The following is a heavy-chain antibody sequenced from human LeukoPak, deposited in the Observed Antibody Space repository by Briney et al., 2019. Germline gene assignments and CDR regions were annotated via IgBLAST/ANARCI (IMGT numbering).Heavy chain of an antibody. CDR3: AAAPSWGSYRYLDY. D-gene: IGHD3-16*02. J-gene: IGHJ4*02. Sequence: GASVKVSCKASGGSFSSYAISWVRQAPGQGLEWMGRIIPIFGTANYAQEFQGRVTITTDESTSTAYMELSSLRSEDTAVYYCAAAPSWGSYRYLDYWGQGTLVTVSS. CDR2: IIPIFGTA. V-gene: IGHV1-69*05. CDR1: GGSFSSYA.